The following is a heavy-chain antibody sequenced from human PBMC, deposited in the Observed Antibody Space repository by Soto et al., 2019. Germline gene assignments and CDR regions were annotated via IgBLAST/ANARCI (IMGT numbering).Heavy chain of an antibody. CDR1: GDSVSSNRAA. CDR2: TCYRAKWYN. D-gene: IGHD3-16*01. Sequence: QAVSVPSAFLGDSVSSNRAACNWIRQSPSRGLEWLGRTCYRAKWYNDYAVSVKGRISINPDTSKNLFSLQLNSVTPEDTAVYYCARDRKGGFVMDVCGQGTTVIGS. CDR3: ARDRKGGFVMDV. J-gene: IGHJ6*02. V-gene: IGHV6-1*01.